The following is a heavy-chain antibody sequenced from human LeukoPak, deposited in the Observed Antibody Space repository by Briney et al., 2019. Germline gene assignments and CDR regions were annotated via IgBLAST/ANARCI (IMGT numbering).Heavy chain of an antibody. D-gene: IGHD3-3*01. Sequence: ASETLSPTCTVSGYSISSGYYWGWIRQPPGKGLEWIGSIYHSGSTYYNPSLKSRVTISVDTSKNQFSLKLSSVTAADTAVYYCARLSLYDFWSGYDNYYYMDVWGKGTTVTVSS. CDR2: IYHSGST. CDR1: GYSISSGYY. V-gene: IGHV4-38-2*02. CDR3: ARLSLYDFWSGYDNYYYMDV. J-gene: IGHJ6*03.